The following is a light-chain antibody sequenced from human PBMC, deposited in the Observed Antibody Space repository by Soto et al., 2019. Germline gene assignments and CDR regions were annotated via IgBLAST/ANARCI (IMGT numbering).Light chain of an antibody. CDR2: GAS. J-gene: IGKJ1*01. V-gene: IGKV3-20*01. Sequence: EIVMTQSPATLSVSPGERATFSCRARESVSSNLAWYQQKPGQAPRLLIYGASSRATGIPDRFSGSGSGTDFTLTISRLEPEDFAVYYCQQYGSSRTFGQGTKVDI. CDR3: QQYGSSRT. CDR1: ESVSSN.